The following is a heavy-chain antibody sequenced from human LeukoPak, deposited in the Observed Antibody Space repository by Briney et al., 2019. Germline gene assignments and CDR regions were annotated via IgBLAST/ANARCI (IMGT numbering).Heavy chain of an antibody. CDR3: ASRNGENYYDSSGYYYVSDNWFDP. V-gene: IGHV4-59*01. CDR2: IYYSGST. J-gene: IGHJ5*02. CDR1: GGSISSYY. Sequence: NPSETLSLTCTVSGGSISSYYWSWIRQPPGKGLEWIGYIYYSGSTNYNPSLKSRVTISVDTSKNQFSLKLSSVTAADTAVYYCASRNGENYYDSSGYYYVSDNWFDPWGQGTLVTVSS. D-gene: IGHD3-22*01.